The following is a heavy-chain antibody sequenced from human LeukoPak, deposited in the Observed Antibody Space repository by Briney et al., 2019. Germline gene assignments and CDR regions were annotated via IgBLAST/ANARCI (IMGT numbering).Heavy chain of an antibody. Sequence: ASVKVSCKASGYTFTSYGISWVRQAPGQGLEWMGWISAYNGNTNYAQKLQGRVTMTTDTSTSTAYMELRSLRSDDTAVYYCAIMVAILGENWFDPWGQGTLVTVSS. D-gene: IGHD5-12*01. CDR1: GYTFTSYG. CDR2: ISAYNGNT. J-gene: IGHJ5*02. V-gene: IGHV1-18*01. CDR3: AIMVAILGENWFDP.